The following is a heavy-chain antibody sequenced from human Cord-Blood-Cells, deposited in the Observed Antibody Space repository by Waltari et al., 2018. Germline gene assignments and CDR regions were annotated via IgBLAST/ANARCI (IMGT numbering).Heavy chain of an antibody. D-gene: IGHD5-12*01. CDR1: GFTLDDHD. CDR3: AKDLGYSGYDFAFDI. J-gene: IGHJ3*02. V-gene: IGHV3-43D*03. Sequence: EVQLVESGGVVVQPGGSLRLSCAASGFTLDDHDMTWVRQAPGKGLEWVSLISWDGGSTYYADSVKGRFTISRDNSKNSLYLQMNSLRAEDTALYYCAKDLGYSGYDFAFDIWGQGTMVTVSS. CDR2: ISWDGGST.